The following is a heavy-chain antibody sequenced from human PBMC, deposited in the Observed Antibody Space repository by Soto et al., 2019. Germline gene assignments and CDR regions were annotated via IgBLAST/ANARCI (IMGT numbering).Heavy chain of an antibody. V-gene: IGHV3-30*18. CDR3: AKDQGIVTTSITYYYYYGMDV. J-gene: IGHJ6*02. Sequence: QVQLVESGGGVVQPGRSLRLSCAASGFTFSSYGMHWVRQAPGKGLEWVAVISYDGSNKYYADSVKGRFTISRDNSKNTLYLQMNSLRAEDTAVYYCAKDQGIVTTSITYYYYYGMDVWGQGTTVTVSS. CDR2: ISYDGSNK. CDR1: GFTFSSYG. D-gene: IGHD4-4*01.